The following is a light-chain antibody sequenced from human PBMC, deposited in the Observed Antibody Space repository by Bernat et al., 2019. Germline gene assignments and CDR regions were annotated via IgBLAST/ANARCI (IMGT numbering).Light chain of an antibody. Sequence: QSVLTQPPSASGTPGQRVTISCSGSRSNIGSNYVYWYQQFPGTAPKLLIYRNDQRPSGVPDRFSGSKSGTSASLAISGLRSEDEADYYCAAWDDSLSGPRVIFGGGTKLTVL. V-gene: IGLV1-47*01. J-gene: IGLJ2*01. CDR2: RND. CDR3: AAWDDSLSGPRVI. CDR1: RSNIGSNY.